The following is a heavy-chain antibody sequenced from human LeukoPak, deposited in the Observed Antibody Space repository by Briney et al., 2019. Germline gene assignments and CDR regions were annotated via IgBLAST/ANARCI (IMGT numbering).Heavy chain of an antibody. CDR1: GYTFTSYG. CDR2: ISAYNGNT. V-gene: IGHV1-18*01. CDR3: ARFSIQANWFDH. J-gene: IGHJ5*02. D-gene: IGHD3-3*01. Sequence: ASVKVSCKASGYTFTSYGISCVRQAPGQGLEWMGWISAYNGNTTYAQNLQGRVTMTTDTSTRIAYMELRSLGSDDTAIYYCARFSIQANWFDHWGQRSLVTVSS.